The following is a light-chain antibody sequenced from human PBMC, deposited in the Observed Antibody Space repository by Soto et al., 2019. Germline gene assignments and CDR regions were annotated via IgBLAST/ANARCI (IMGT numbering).Light chain of an antibody. Sequence: EIVLTQSPGTLSLSPGERATLSCRASQSVSSSYLAWYQQKPGQSPRLLIYAASSRATGIPDRFSGSWSGTDFTLTISRLEPEDFAVYYCQQYNNWPGVTFGPGTKVDVK. CDR3: QQYNNWPGVT. CDR2: AAS. V-gene: IGKV3-20*01. CDR1: QSVSSSY. J-gene: IGKJ3*01.